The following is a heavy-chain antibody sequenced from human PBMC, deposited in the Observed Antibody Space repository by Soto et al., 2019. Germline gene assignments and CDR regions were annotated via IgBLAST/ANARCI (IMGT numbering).Heavy chain of an antibody. D-gene: IGHD1-26*01. CDR1: GYTFTSYG. J-gene: IGHJ5*02. CDR3: ARDHLPKWELPDWFDP. CDR2: ISAYNGNT. V-gene: IGHV1-18*04. Sequence: QVQLVQSGAEVKKPGASVKVSCKASGYTFTSYGISWVRQAPGQGLEWMGWISAYNGNTNYAQKLQGRVTMTTDTSTSTAYMERRSLRSDDTAVYYCARDHLPKWELPDWFDPWGQGTLVTVSS.